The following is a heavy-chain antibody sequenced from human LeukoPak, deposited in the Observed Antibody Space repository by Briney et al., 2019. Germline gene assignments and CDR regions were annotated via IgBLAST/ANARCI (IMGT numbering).Heavy chain of an antibody. Sequence: SETLSLICTVSGGPISNYFRSWVRQPPGKGLEWIGYIYYTGSTNYYPSLKSRVTISVDTSKNQFSLTLSSVTAADTAVYYCARYYYGSGSYQRYFDYWGQGTLVTVSS. J-gene: IGHJ4*02. V-gene: IGHV4-59*08. CDR3: ARYYYGSGSYQRYFDY. CDR1: GGPISNYF. CDR2: IYYTGST. D-gene: IGHD3-10*01.